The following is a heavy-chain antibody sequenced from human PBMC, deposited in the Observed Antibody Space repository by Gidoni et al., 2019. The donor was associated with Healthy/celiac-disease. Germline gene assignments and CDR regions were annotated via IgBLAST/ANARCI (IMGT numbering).Heavy chain of an antibody. CDR1: VGSISSRRYY. D-gene: IGHD6-13*01. Sequence: QVQLQESGPGLVKPSQTLFLTCTVSVGSISSRRYYWSWIRQPAGKGLEWIGRIYTSGSTNYNPSLKSRVTISVDTSKNQFSLKLSSVTAADTAVYYCARGEVEGYSSSWYSNYYYGMDVWGQGTTVTVSS. CDR3: ARGEVEGYSSSWYSNYYYGMDV. CDR2: IYTSGST. V-gene: IGHV4-61*02. J-gene: IGHJ6*02.